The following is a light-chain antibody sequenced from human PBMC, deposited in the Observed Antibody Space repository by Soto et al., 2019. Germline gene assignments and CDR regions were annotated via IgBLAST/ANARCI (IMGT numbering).Light chain of an antibody. CDR2: AAS. CDR3: QQLNTYPLFT. Sequence: DIQLTQSPSFLSASVGDRVTITCRASQDISRYLAWYKQKAGKAPKLLIYAASTLQKGVPSRFSGSGSGTEFTLTISSLQPDDFATYYCQQLNTYPLFTFGPGTEVDI. J-gene: IGKJ3*01. V-gene: IGKV1-9*01. CDR1: QDISRY.